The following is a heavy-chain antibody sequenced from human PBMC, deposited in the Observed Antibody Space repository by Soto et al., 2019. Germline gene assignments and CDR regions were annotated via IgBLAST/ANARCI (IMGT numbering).Heavy chain of an antibody. CDR2: IYYSGST. V-gene: IGHV4-61*01. D-gene: IGHD1-26*01. CDR1: GDSVGNGPYY. CDR3: ARVGSSCHSGGCYYYYGLGV. Sequence: QVRLQESGPGLVKPSETLSLSCLVSGDSVGNGPYYWSWIRQSPGEGLEWIAYIYYSGSTNVNPSLESRVNISIDTSKNQFFLELRSGTAADAAVYFCARVGSSCHSGGCYYYYGLGVWGQGTTVAISS. J-gene: IGHJ6*02.